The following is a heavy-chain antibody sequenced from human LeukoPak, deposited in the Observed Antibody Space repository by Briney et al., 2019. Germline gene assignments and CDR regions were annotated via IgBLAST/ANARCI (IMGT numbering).Heavy chain of an antibody. CDR3: ARSPVLDRNDWSFAD. CDR1: GITFSTSG. D-gene: IGHD1-1*01. CDR2: IWSDGSNK. J-gene: IGHJ4*02. V-gene: IGHV3-33*01. Sequence: GGSLRLSCAASGITFSTSGMHWVSQAPGKGLEWVAFIWSDGSNKYHADSVKGRFTISRDNSKDTVYLQMNSLRAEDTAVYFCARSPVLDRNDWSFADWGQGTLVTVSS.